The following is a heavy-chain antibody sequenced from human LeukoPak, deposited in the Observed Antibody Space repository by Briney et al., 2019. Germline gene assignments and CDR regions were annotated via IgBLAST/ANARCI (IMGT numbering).Heavy chain of an antibody. V-gene: IGHV5-51*01. CDR1: GYSFTSYW. Sequence: GESLKISCKGSGYSFTSYWIGWVRQMPGKGLEWMGIIHPGDSDTRYSPSFQGQVTISADKSISTAYLQWSSLKASDTAIYYCARAGTYYYYHVDVWGKGTTVTV. J-gene: IGHJ6*03. CDR3: ARAGTYYYYHVDV. CDR2: IHPGDSDT. D-gene: IGHD6-19*01.